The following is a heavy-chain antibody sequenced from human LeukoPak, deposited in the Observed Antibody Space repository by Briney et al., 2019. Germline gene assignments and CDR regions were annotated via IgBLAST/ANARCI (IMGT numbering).Heavy chain of an antibody. CDR3: AREWELQDGFDI. CDR1: GFIVSNNY. V-gene: IGHV3-53*01. Sequence: PGGSLRLSCAASGFIVSNNYMTWVRQAPGKGLEWVSVIYSDGKTYYADSVKGRFTISRDNSKNTLYLQMNSLRAEDTAVYYCAREWELQDGFDIWGQGTMVTVSS. D-gene: IGHD1-26*01. J-gene: IGHJ3*02. CDR2: IYSDGKT.